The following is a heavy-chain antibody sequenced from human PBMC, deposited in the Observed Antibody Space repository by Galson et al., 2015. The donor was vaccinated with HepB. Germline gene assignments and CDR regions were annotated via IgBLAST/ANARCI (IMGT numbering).Heavy chain of an antibody. CDR3: ARGPGSSSWYDGGWFDP. CDR1: GGSFSGYY. D-gene: IGHD6-13*01. J-gene: IGHJ5*02. Sequence: LTCAVYGGSFSGYYWSWIRQPPGKGLEWIGEINHSGSTNYNPSLKSRVTISVDTSKNQFSLKLSSVTAADTAVYYCARGPGSSSWYDGGWFDPWGQGTLVTVSS. CDR2: INHSGST. V-gene: IGHV4-34*01.